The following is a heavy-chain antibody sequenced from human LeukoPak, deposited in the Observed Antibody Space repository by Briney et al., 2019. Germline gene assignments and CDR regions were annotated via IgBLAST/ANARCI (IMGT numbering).Heavy chain of an antibody. CDR2: INPSSGGT. D-gene: IGHD3-16*02. Sequence: ASVKASCKTSGYTFTGYYVHWVRQAPGQGLEWMGWINPSSGGTDYAQKFQGRVTMTRDTSISTVYMELSRLRSDDTAVYYCARDRSRYFDYWGQGTLVTVSS. CDR1: GYTFTGYY. V-gene: IGHV1-2*02. CDR3: ARDRSRYFDY. J-gene: IGHJ4*02.